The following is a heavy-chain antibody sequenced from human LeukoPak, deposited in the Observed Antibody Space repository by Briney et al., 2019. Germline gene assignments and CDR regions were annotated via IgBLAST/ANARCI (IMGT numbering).Heavy chain of an antibody. CDR1: GFTFSSYG. CDR2: IWYDGSNK. V-gene: IGHV3-33*06. CDR3: AKEAPASVDYRDYYYYYMDV. J-gene: IGHJ6*03. D-gene: IGHD4-11*01. Sequence: GGPLRLSCAASGFTFSSYGMHWVRQAPGKGLEWVAVIWYDGSNKYYADSVKGRFTISRDNSKNTLYLQMNSLRAEDTAVYYCAKEAPASVDYRDYYYYYMDVWGKGTTVTVSS.